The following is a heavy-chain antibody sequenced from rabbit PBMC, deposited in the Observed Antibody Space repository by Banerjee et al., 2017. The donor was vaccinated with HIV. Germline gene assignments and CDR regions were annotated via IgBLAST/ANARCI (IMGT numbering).Heavy chain of an antibody. Sequence: QEQLEESGGDLVKPEGSLTLTCTASGFSFSSSYWICWVRQAPGKGLEWIACIVAGSSGSTYYANWAKGRFTFSKTSSTTVTLQMTSLTAADTATYFCARGPDYYGSVWGGGFKLWGPGTLVTVS. D-gene: IGHD4-1*01. CDR3: ARGPDYYGSVWGGGFKL. CDR1: GFSFSSSYW. J-gene: IGHJ4*01. CDR2: IVAGSSGST. V-gene: IGHV1S45*01.